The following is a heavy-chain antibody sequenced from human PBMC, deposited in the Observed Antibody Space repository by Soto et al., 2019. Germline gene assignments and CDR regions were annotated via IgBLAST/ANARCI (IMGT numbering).Heavy chain of an antibody. J-gene: IGHJ4*02. D-gene: IGHD5-12*01. V-gene: IGHV3-21*01. Sequence: PGGSLRLSCAASGFTFSAYSMSWVRQAPGKGLEWVSSITSRSDYIYYADSLKGRFTISRDNAKNSLYLQMHSLTAEDTAFYYCARVDGYTYPNDYWGQGTLVIVSS. CDR3: ARVDGYTYPNDY. CDR1: GFTFSAYS. CDR2: ITSRSDYI.